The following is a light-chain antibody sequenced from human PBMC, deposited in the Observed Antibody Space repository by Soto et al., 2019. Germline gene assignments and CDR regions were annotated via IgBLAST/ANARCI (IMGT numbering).Light chain of an antibody. V-gene: IGLV2-11*01. CDR2: DVT. CDR3: CSYAGSYSYV. Sequence: QSALAQPRSVSGSPGQSVTISCTGTSSDAGGYNYVSWYQQHPAKAPKLMIYDVTKRPSGVPDRFSGSKSGNTASLTISGLQAEDEADYYCCSYAGSYSYVFGTGTKVTVL. CDR1: SSDAGGYNY. J-gene: IGLJ1*01.